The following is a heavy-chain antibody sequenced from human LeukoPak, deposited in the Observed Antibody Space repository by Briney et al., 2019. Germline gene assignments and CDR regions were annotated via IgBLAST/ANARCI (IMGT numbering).Heavy chain of an antibody. CDR1: GFTFSSYG. J-gene: IGHJ4*02. V-gene: IGHV3-30*03. Sequence: GGSLRLSCAASGFTFSSYGMHWVRQAPGKGLEWVAVISYDGSNKYYADSVKGRFTISRDNAKNSLYLQMNSLRAEDTAVYYCARERSYYDFWSGYYYWGQGTLVTVSS. D-gene: IGHD3-3*01. CDR3: ARERSYYDFWSGYYY. CDR2: ISYDGSNK.